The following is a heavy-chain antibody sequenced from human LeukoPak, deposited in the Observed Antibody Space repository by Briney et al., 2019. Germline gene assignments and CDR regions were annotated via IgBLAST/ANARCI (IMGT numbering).Heavy chain of an antibody. Sequence: SETPSLTCTVSGYSISSGYYWGWIRQPPGKGLEWIGSIYHSGSTYYNPSLKSRVTISVDTSKNQFSLKLSSVTAADTAVYYCARLLAGGFDYWGQGTLVTVSS. D-gene: IGHD3-16*01. CDR3: ARLLAGGFDY. CDR1: GYSISSGYY. J-gene: IGHJ4*02. V-gene: IGHV4-38-2*02. CDR2: IYHSGST.